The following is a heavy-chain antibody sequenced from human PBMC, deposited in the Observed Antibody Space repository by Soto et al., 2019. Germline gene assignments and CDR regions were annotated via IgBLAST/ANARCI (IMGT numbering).Heavy chain of an antibody. CDR2: ISSSGSTI. V-gene: IGHV3-48*03. Sequence: EVQLVESGGGLVQPGGSLRLSCAASGFTFSSYEMNWVRQAPGKGLEWVSYISSSGSTIYYADSVKGRFTISRDNAKNSLYLQMNSLRAADTAVYYCARPYDNLFDYWGQGTLVTVSS. CDR1: GFTFSSYE. D-gene: IGHD3-22*01. J-gene: IGHJ4*02. CDR3: ARPYDNLFDY.